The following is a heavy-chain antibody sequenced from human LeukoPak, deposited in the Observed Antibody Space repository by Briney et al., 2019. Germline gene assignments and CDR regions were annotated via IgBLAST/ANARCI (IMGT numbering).Heavy chain of an antibody. CDR1: GYTFTDYY. CDR3: ATYSGYYGSGSGNDAFDI. Sequence: ASVKISCKVSGYTFTDYYMHWVQQAPGKGLEWMGLVDPEDGETIYAEEFQGRVTITADTSTNTAYMELSSLRAEDTAVYYCATYSGYYGSGSGNDAFDIWGQGTMVTVSS. V-gene: IGHV1-69-2*01. D-gene: IGHD3-10*01. J-gene: IGHJ3*02. CDR2: VDPEDGET.